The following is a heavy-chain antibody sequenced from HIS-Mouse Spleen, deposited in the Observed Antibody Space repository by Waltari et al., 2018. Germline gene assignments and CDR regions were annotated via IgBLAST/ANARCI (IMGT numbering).Heavy chain of an antibody. Sequence: QVQLQQWGAGLLKPSETLSLTCAVYGGSFSGYYWSWIRQPPGKGLEWIGEINHSGSTNYNPSLKSRFTISVDTSKNQFSLKLSSVTAADTAVYYCARGLAARFDYWGQGTLVTVSS. V-gene: IGHV4-34*01. CDR1: GGSFSGYY. CDR2: INHSGST. CDR3: ARGLAARFDY. D-gene: IGHD6-6*01. J-gene: IGHJ4*02.